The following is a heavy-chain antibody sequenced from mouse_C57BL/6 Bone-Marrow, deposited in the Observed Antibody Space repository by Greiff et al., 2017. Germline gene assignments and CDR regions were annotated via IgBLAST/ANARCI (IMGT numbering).Heavy chain of an antibody. Sequence: VQLQQSGPELVKPGDSVKISCKASGYSFTGYFMNWVMQSHGQSLEWIGRINPYNGDTFYNQKFKGKATLTVDKSSSTDHMELRSLTSEDSAVYYCASGVGSRYWYFDVWGTGTTVTVSS. V-gene: IGHV1-20*01. CDR1: GYSFTGYF. CDR2: INPYNGDT. J-gene: IGHJ1*03. CDR3: ASGVGSRYWYFDV. D-gene: IGHD1-1*02.